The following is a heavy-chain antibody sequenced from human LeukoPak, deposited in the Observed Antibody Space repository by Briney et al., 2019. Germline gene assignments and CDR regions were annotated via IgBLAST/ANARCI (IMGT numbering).Heavy chain of an antibody. CDR1: GYTFTSYY. D-gene: IGHD5-24*01. J-gene: IGHJ4*02. CDR2: INPNSGTT. Sequence: ASVKVSCKASGYTFTSYYMHWVRQAPGQGLEWMGIINPNSGTTNYPQKFQGRVTMTRDTSTSTVYMVLSSLRSEDTAVYFCAREWHFDYWGQGTLVTVSS. CDR3: AREWHFDY. V-gene: IGHV1-46*01.